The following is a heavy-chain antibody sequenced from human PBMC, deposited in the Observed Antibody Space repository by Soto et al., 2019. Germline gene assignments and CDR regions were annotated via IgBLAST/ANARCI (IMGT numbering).Heavy chain of an antibody. Sequence: EVQLLESGGGLVQPGGSLRLSCAASGFTFSSQAMTWVRQAPGKGLEWAAGLNADGDKTFHADSVKGHFTISRDNSKDTLYLQMNGLRAEDTATYYCVTSSFGVFGPRSHYTYFFYAMAVWGRGTAVTVSS. CDR2: LNADGDKT. J-gene: IGHJ6*02. V-gene: IGHV3-23*01. D-gene: IGHD4-4*01. CDR3: VTSSFGVFGPRSHYTYFFYAMAV. CDR1: GFTFSSQA.